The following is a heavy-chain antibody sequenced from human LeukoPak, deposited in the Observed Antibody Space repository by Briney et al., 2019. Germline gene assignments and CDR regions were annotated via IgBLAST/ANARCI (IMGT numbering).Heavy chain of an antibody. CDR3: AKEGLLGGYFFDL. D-gene: IGHD1-26*01. CDR2: VGGRGGDRT. V-gene: IGHV3-23*01. J-gene: IGHJ4*02. CDR1: GFPFSRYS. Sequence: QTGGSLRLSCAASGFPFSRYSMAWVRQALGRGLDWVSTVGGRGGDRTFYADSVKGRFTVSRDNSRDTVYLQMNNLGADDTAIYYCAKEGLLGGYFFDLWGQGAPVTVSS.